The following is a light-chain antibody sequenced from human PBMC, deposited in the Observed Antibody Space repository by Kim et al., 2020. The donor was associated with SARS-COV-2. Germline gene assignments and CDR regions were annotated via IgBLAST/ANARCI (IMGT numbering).Light chain of an antibody. V-gene: IGKV1-27*01. Sequence: ASVGDRVTITCRASLGIRDYLAWYQQKPGEVPKLLIYAASTLQSGVPLRFSGSGSGTDFTLNISDLQPEDAATYFCQKYDSAPWTFGQGTKVEIK. J-gene: IGKJ1*01. CDR3: QKYDSAPWT. CDR1: LGIRDY. CDR2: AAS.